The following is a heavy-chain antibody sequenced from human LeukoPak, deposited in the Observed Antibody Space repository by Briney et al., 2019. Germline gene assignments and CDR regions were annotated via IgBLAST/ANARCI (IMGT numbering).Heavy chain of an antibody. CDR2: LDHSGSP. J-gene: IGHJ4*02. CDR3: ARRGAIRNTGPTRRLYYFDY. Sequence: SETLSLTCTVSGDSISISSYYWGWIRQPPGKGLEWIVRLDHSGSPYYNPSLKSLVTISIDTSNNQFSLKLSSVTAADTAVYYCARRGAIRNTGPTRRLYYFDYWGQGTLVTVSS. CDR1: GDSISISSYY. D-gene: IGHD4-17*01. V-gene: IGHV4-39*01.